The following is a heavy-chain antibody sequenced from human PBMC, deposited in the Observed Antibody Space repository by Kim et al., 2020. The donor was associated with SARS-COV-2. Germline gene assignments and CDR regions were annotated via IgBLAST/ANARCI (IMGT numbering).Heavy chain of an antibody. V-gene: IGHV3-53*01. J-gene: IGHJ4*02. Sequence: GGSLRLSCAASGFTVSDNYMSWVRQAPGKGLEWVSVLYRGGNTYYADAVKGRFTFSRDNSKNTLYLQMNILKTEDTAVYLCAIRNTQNWSHDYWGQGTLV. D-gene: IGHD1-1*01. CDR2: LYRGGNT. CDR1: GFTVSDNY. CDR3: AIRNTQNWSHDY.